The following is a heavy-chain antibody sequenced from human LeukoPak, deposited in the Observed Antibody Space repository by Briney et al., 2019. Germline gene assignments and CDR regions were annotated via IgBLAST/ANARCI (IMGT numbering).Heavy chain of an antibody. D-gene: IGHD6-13*01. J-gene: IGHJ4*02. V-gene: IGHV3-23*01. Sequence: PGGSLRLSCAASGFTFSIYGMSWVRQAPGKGLEWVSAISGSGGSTYHADSVKGRFTISRDNSKNTLYLQMNSLRAEDTAVYYCAKVGQQLVLNYFDYWGQGTLVTVSS. CDR2: ISGSGGST. CDR3: AKVGQQLVLNYFDY. CDR1: GFTFSIYG.